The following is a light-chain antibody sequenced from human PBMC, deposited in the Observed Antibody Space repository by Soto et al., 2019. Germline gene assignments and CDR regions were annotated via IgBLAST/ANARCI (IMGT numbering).Light chain of an antibody. CDR2: EVH. Sequence: QSALTQPVSVSGSPGQSITISCTGTSSDIGSHNYVSWYRQYPGEAPRLLIYEVHYRPSGVSSRFSGSKSGNTASLTISGLQAADEADYYCASYLTTSPLEVFGTGTKVTVL. J-gene: IGLJ1*01. CDR3: ASYLTTSPLEV. V-gene: IGLV2-14*01. CDR1: SSDIGSHNY.